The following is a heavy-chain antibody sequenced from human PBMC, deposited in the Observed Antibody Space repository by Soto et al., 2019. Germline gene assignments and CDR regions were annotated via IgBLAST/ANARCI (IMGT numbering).Heavy chain of an antibody. V-gene: IGHV1-18*01. D-gene: IGHD2-2*01. Sequence: QVQLVQSGAEVKKPGASVKVSCKASGYTFTSYGISWVRQAPGQGLEWMGWISAYNGNTNYAQKLQGRVTMTTDTSTSTAYMELRSLRSDDTAVYYCARDQGFCIVLVPAPAAPDDYYGMDVWGQGTTVTVSS. J-gene: IGHJ6*02. CDR1: GYTFTSYG. CDR2: ISAYNGNT. CDR3: ARDQGFCIVLVPAPAAPDDYYGMDV.